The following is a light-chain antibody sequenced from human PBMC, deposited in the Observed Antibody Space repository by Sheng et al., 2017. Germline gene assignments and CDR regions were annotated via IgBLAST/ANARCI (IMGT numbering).Light chain of an antibody. CDR2: GAS. V-gene: IGKV3-15*01. J-gene: IGKJ3*01. Sequence: EIVLTQSPGTLSLSPGERGTLSCRASQSISSSHLAWYQQKPGQAPRLLIYGASTRATGVPARFGGSGSQTHFSLTISSLQSEDFALYYCQQYQSWPLTFGPGTKVEMK. CDR3: QQYQSWPLT. CDR1: QSISSSH.